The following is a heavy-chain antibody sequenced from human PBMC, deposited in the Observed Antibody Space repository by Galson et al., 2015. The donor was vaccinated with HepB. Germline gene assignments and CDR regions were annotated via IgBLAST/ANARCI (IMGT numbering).Heavy chain of an antibody. J-gene: IGHJ3*02. CDR2: INVGNGNT. Sequence: SVKVSCKASGYTFPRHAIHWVRQAPGQRLVWMGWINVGNGNTKHSQKFQGRLTVTRDISASTVYMELSSLRSEDTAVYYCARKGATGYSFDTFDIWGQGTMVAVSS. D-gene: IGHD2-15*01. CDR1: GYTFPRHA. CDR3: ARKGATGYSFDTFDI. V-gene: IGHV1-3*01.